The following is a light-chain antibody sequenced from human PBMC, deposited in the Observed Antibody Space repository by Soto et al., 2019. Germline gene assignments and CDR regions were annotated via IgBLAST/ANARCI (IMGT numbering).Light chain of an antibody. CDR1: QSVSSSY. CDR2: GAS. J-gene: IGKJ2*01. Sequence: EIVLTQSPGTLSLSPGERATLSCRASQSVSSSYLAWYQQKPGQAPRLLIYGASSRDTGIPDRFSGSGSGTDFTLTSSRLEPEDFAVYYCQQYGSSPDTFGQGTKLEIK. CDR3: QQYGSSPDT. V-gene: IGKV3-20*01.